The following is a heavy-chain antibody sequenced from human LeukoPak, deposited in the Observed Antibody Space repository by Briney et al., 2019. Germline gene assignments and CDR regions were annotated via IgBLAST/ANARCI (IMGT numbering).Heavy chain of an antibody. Sequence: GGSLRLSRAASGFTFSSYGMHWVRQAPGKGLEWVAVIWYDGSNKYYADSVKGRFTTSRDNSKNTLYLQMNSLRAEDTAVYYCAKDGGGDYESYFDYWGQGTLVTVSS. V-gene: IGHV3-33*06. CDR2: IWYDGSNK. D-gene: IGHD4-17*01. CDR3: AKDGGGDYESYFDY. J-gene: IGHJ4*02. CDR1: GFTFSSYG.